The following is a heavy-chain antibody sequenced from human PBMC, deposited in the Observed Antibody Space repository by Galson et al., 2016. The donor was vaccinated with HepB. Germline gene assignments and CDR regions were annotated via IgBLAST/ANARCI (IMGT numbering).Heavy chain of an antibody. J-gene: IGHJ4*02. CDR2: MDPSNGNT. Sequence: SCKASGYTFTSYDINWVRQATGRGLEWMGWMDPSNGNTGYAQRFQGRVIMTRNTSINTAYMELSSLRSDDTAVYYCARGSYSGSYGLNDYWGQGTLATVSS. CDR3: ARGSYSGSYGLNDY. CDR1: GYTFTSYD. V-gene: IGHV1-8*01. D-gene: IGHD1-26*01.